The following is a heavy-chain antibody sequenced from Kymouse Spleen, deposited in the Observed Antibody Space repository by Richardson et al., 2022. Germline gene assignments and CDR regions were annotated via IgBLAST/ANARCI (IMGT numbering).Heavy chain of an antibody. CDR1: GFTFDDYA. Sequence: EVQLVESGGGLVQPGRSLRLSCAASGFTFDDYAMHWVRQAPGKGLEWVSGISWNSGSIGYADSVKGRFTISRDNAKNSLYLQMNSLRAEDTALYYCAKDIFLHITGTPHFDYWGQGTLVTVSS. CDR2: ISWNSGSI. CDR3: AKDIFLHITGTPHFDY. V-gene: IGHV3-9*01. J-gene: IGHJ4*02. D-gene: IGHD1-7*01.